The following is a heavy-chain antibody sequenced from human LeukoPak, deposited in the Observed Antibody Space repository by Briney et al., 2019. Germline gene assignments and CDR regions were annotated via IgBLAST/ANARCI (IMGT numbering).Heavy chain of an antibody. Sequence: GGSLRLSCAASGFTFSSYAMSWVRQAPGKGLEWVSAISGSGGSAYYADSVKGRFTISRDNSKNTLYLQMNSLRAEDTAVYYRAKDLPSRDYYDSSGYYIRWGQGTLVTVSS. V-gene: IGHV3-23*01. CDR2: ISGSGGSA. CDR1: GFTFSSYA. J-gene: IGHJ4*02. CDR3: AKDLPSRDYYDSSGYYIR. D-gene: IGHD3-22*01.